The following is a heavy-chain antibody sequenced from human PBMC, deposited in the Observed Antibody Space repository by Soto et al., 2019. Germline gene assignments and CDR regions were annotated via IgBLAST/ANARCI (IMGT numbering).Heavy chain of an antibody. Sequence: GGSLRLSCGASGFTITDYYMSWIRQAPGKGQEWVSHISSVGTTTYYADSVKGRFSISMDNAKNSLYLQMNSLRAEDTAVYYCARDQEGSGSHWLGYNYYAMDVWGQGTTVTVSS. CDR3: ARDQEGSGSHWLGYNYYAMDV. D-gene: IGHD3-10*01. J-gene: IGHJ6*02. CDR2: ISSVGTTT. CDR1: GFTITDYY. V-gene: IGHV3-11*01.